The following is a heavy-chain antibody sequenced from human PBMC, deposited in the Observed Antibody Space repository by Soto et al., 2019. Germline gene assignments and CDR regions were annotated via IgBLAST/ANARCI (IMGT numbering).Heavy chain of an antibody. CDR3: ARLRHSSSWYGDYGMDV. J-gene: IGHJ6*02. D-gene: IGHD6-13*01. V-gene: IGHV1-69*06. CDR1: GGTFSSYA. CDR2: IIPIFGTA. Sequence: RASVKVSCKASGGTFSSYAISWVRQAPGQGLEWMGGIIPIFGTANYAQKFQGRVTITADKSTSTAYMELSSLRSEDTAVYYCARLRHSSSWYGDYGMDVWGQGTTVTVSS.